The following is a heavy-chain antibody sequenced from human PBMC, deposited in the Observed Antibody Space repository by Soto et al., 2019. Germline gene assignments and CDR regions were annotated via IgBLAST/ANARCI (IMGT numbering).Heavy chain of an antibody. D-gene: IGHD6-6*01. CDR3: ARGRVRYSSSKYFVP. J-gene: IGHJ5*02. Sequence: ASVKVSCKASGYTFTSYDISWVRQATGQGPEWMGWMNPDSGHTGYARKFRDRISMTRNTSITTAYMELTSLRSDDTAIYYCARGRVRYSSSKYFVPWCRGTLLTGS. V-gene: IGHV1-8*01. CDR1: GYTFTSYD. CDR2: MNPDSGHT.